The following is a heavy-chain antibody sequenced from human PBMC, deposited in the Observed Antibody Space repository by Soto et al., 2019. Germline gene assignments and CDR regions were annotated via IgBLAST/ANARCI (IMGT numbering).Heavy chain of an antibody. CDR3: AGDRGEYDCGCYIDC. CDR1: GSSFTSHR. Sequence: PGGSLRLSCAASGSSFTSHRFNWVRQSPGRGLEWVGNISNRGSIRLYADSVRGRFVISRDNAMNSLYLQMNSPRDEDTAIYYWAGDRGEYDCGCYIDCWGQGTPVTVSS. CDR2: ISNRGSIR. D-gene: IGHD1-26*01. V-gene: IGHV3-48*02. J-gene: IGHJ4*02.